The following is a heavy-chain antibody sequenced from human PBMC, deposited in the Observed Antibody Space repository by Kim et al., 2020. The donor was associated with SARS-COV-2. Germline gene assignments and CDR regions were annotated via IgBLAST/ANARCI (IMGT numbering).Heavy chain of an antibody. V-gene: IGHV3-30*04. CDR3: ARDRLIDYGPSSQGLEN. Sequence: GGSLRLSCRGSDFSVSGSSIHWVRQGPGKGLEWVGVISSDGKKTSYADSVKGRFTISRDAPKNIVALQMTSVKVEDAARYFCARDRLIDYGPSSQGLENWGQGTLVTVSA. CDR1: DFSVSGSS. J-gene: IGHJ1*01. D-gene: IGHD3-10*01. CDR2: ISSDGKKT.